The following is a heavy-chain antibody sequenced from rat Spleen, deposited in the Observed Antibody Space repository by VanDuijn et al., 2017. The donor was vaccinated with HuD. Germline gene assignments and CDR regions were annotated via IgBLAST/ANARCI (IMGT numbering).Heavy chain of an antibody. CDR1: GFSLTSYT. CDR3: TRGGDHTYGWFAY. V-gene: IGHV2-15*01. CDR2: IWSGGST. D-gene: IGHD2-1*01. J-gene: IGHJ3*01. Sequence: QVQLKESGPGLVQPSQTLSLTCTVSGFSLTSYTVSWVRQPPGKGLEWIGAIWSGGSTDYNSALKSRLSISRDTSKSQVLLKMNSLQTEDTAIYFCTRGGDHTYGWFAYWGQGTLVTVSS.